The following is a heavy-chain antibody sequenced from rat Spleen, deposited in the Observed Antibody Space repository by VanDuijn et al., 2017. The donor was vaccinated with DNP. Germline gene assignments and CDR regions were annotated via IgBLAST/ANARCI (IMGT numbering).Heavy chain of an antibody. CDR2: ISPSGSRP. Sequence: EVHLVESGGGLVQPGRSLKLSCAASGFTFSDYNMAWVRQAPKKGLEWVATISPSGSRPYSPDSVKGRFTISRDTAKSSLYLQMNSLKSEDTATYYCAKNSGYYFDYWGQGVMVTVSS. CDR1: GFTFSDYN. V-gene: IGHV5-7*01. J-gene: IGHJ2*01. D-gene: IGHD4-3*01. CDR3: AKNSGYYFDY.